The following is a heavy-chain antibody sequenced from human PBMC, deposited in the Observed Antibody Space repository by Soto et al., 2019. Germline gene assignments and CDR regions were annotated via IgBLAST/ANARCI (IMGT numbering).Heavy chain of an antibody. J-gene: IGHJ4*02. CDR2: IYYSGST. CDR1: GGSISSGAYY. CDR3: ARHPGEEQQLDSPFDY. D-gene: IGHD6-13*01. Sequence: SETLSLTCTVSGGSISSGAYYWSWVRQPPGKGLEWIGYIYYSGSTNYNPSLKSRVTISVDTSKNQFSLKLSSVTAADTAVFYCARHPGEEQQLDSPFDYWGQGTLVTVSS. V-gene: IGHV4-61*08.